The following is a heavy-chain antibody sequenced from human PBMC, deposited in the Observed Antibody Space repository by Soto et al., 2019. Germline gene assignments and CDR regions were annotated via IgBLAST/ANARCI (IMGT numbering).Heavy chain of an antibody. D-gene: IGHD3-22*01. CDR3: ARDDFDTSGYYYGWAY. V-gene: IGHV3-74*01. CDR2: INVDGTST. CDR1: GFTFSTYW. J-gene: IGHJ4*02. Sequence: GGSLRLSCAASGFTFSTYWMHWVRQAPGKGLMWVSRINVDGTSTDYADSVEGRFTVSRDNAKNTLYLQMHSLRAEDTAVYYCARDDFDTSGYYYGWAYWGQGAQVTVSS.